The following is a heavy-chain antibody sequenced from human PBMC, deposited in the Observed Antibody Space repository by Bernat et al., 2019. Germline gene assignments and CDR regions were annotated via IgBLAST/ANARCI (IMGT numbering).Heavy chain of an antibody. CDR2: IFSNDEK. Sequence: QITLKESGPTLVKPTQTLTLTCTFSGFSLSTSGVGVGWIRQPPGKALEWLAHIFSNDEKSYSTSLKSRLTISKDTSKSQVVLTMTNMDPVDTATYYCARMTDYYGSGSYYTGPRRRFDYWGQGTLVTVSS. V-gene: IGHV2-26*01. J-gene: IGHJ4*02. CDR1: GFSLSTSGVG. CDR3: ARMTDYYGSGSYYTGPRRRFDY. D-gene: IGHD3-10*01.